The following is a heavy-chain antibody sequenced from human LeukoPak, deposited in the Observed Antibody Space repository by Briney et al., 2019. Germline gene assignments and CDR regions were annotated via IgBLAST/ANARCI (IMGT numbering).Heavy chain of an antibody. CDR1: GYTFTSYD. CDR3: ASEITMVRGDGFDP. V-gene: IGHV7-4-1*02. CDR2: INTNTGNP. D-gene: IGHD3-10*01. Sequence: GASVKVSCKASGYTFTSYDISWVRQAPGQGLEWMGWINTNTGNPTYAQGFTGRFVFSLDTSVSTAYLQISSLKAEDTAVYYCASEITMVRGDGFDPWGQGTLVTVSS. J-gene: IGHJ5*02.